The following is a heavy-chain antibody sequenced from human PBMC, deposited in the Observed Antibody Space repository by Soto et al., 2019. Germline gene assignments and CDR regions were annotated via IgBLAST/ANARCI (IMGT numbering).Heavy chain of an antibody. V-gene: IGHV1-3*05. Sequence: QVQLVQSGAEEKKPGASVKVSCKASGYTFTNYAMHWVRQAPGQSLEWMGWINAGNGNTKYSQNFQGRVTITRDTSASTAYMELSSLRSEDTAVYYCARGTVHIAAAGNYWFDPWGQGTLVSVSS. CDR2: INAGNGNT. CDR3: ARGTVHIAAAGNYWFDP. CDR1: GYTFTNYA. J-gene: IGHJ5*02. D-gene: IGHD6-13*01.